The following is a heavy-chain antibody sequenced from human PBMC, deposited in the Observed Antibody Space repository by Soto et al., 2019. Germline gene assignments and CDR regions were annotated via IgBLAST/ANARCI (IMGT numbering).Heavy chain of an antibody. D-gene: IGHD2-21*01. CDR2: IITGGAYM. CDR1: GFTFRNYN. J-gene: IGHJ4*02. V-gene: IGHV3-21*06. Sequence: EVQLVESGGGLVKAGGSLRLFCTASGFTFRNYNMNWVRQAPGKGLEWVSSIITGGAYMFYADSVKGRFTISRDNAQNSLFLQIDSPRAEDTAVYYCARDIASPGGDYFDSWGQGTLVTVSS. CDR3: ARDIASPGGDYFDS.